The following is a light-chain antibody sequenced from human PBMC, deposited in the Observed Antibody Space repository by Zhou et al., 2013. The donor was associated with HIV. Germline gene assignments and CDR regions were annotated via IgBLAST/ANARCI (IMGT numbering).Light chain of an antibody. Sequence: EIVLTQSPGTLSLSPGDRATLSCRASQSVSSSYLAWYQHKPGQAPRLLIYDTSSRASGIPDRFSGSGSGTDFTLTISRLEPEDFAVYYCQHYHNSRYTFGQGTKLEIK. V-gene: IGKV3-20*01. J-gene: IGKJ2*01. CDR2: DTS. CDR1: QSVSSSY. CDR3: QHYHNSRYT.